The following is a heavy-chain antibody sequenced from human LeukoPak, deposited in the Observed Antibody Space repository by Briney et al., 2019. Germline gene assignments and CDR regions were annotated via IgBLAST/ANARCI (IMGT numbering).Heavy chain of an antibody. V-gene: IGHV3-11*01. J-gene: IGHJ6*02. CDR1: GFTFSDYY. CDR3: ARAPYYYGSGSYVDV. D-gene: IGHD3-10*01. CDR2: ISSSGSTI. Sequence: GGSLRLSCAASGFTFSDYYMSWIRQAPGKGLEWVSYISSSGSTIYYADSVKGRFTISRDDAKNSLYLQMNSLRAEDTAVYYCARAPYYYGSGSYVDVWGQGTTVTVSS.